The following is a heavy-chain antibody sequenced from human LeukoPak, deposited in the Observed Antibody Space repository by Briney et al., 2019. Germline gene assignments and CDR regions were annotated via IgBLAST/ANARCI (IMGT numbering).Heavy chain of an antibody. J-gene: IGHJ4*02. V-gene: IGHV4-59*08. CDR1: GGSISNFY. CDR3: ASQMSGSSGLDY. CDR2: VYSSGST. Sequence: SETLSLTCTVSGGSISNFYWSWIRQPPGKGLEWIGYVYSSGSTKYNPSLKSRVTISVDTSKNHFSLKVSSVTAADTAVYYCASQMSGSSGLDYWGQGTLVTVSS. D-gene: IGHD6-19*01.